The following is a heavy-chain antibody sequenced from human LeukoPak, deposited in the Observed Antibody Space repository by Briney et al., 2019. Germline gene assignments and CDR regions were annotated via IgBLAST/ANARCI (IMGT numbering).Heavy chain of an antibody. V-gene: IGHV1-2*02. CDR1: GYTFTGYY. CDR3: ARDGGDIVVVPAAI. CDR2: INPNSGGT. Sequence: GASVKVSCKASGYTFTGYYMHWVRQAPGQGLECMGWINPNSGGTNYAQKFQGRVTMTRDTSISTAYMELSRLRSDDTAVYYCARDGGDIVVVPAAIWGQGTLVTVSS. J-gene: IGHJ4*02. D-gene: IGHD2-2*01.